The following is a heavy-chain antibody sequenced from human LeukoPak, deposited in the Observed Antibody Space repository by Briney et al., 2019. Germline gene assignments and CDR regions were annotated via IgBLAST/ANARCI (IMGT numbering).Heavy chain of an antibody. CDR3: ASADGAIMLDY. CDR2: SFYTGNT. V-gene: IGHV4-30-4*08. J-gene: IGHJ4*02. D-gene: IGHD3-10*01. CDR1: SGSISSGAYY. Sequence: SETLSLTCTGSSGSISSGAYYWSWIRQPPGKVLEWIGYSFYTGNTYYNPSLKSRVIISVDTSKNQVSLKLSSVTAADPAAYYCASADGAIMLDYWGQGTLVTVSS.